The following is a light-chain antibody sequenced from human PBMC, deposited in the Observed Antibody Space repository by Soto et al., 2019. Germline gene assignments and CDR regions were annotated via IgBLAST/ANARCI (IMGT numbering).Light chain of an antibody. Sequence: DIQMTQSPSTLSGSVGDRVTITCRASQTISSWLAWYQQKPGKAPKLLIYKASTLKSGVPTRFIGSGSGTEFPLTISKLQPDDFPTYYCQHYNSYSEAFGQVTKVE. CDR3: QHYNSYSEA. J-gene: IGKJ1*01. CDR1: QTISSW. CDR2: KAS. V-gene: IGKV1-5*03.